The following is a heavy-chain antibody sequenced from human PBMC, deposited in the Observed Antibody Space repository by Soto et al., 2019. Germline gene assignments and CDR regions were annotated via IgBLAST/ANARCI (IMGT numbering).Heavy chain of an antibody. CDR1: GFTFSSYG. Sequence: GGSLRLSCAASGFTFSSYGMHWVRQAPGKGLEWVAVISYDGSNKYYADSVKGRFTISRDNSKNTLYLQMNSLRAEDTAVYYCANVVPFYYDSSGYYQDFDYWGQGTLVTVSS. D-gene: IGHD3-22*01. CDR2: ISYDGSNK. V-gene: IGHV3-30*18. CDR3: ANVVPFYYDSSGYYQDFDY. J-gene: IGHJ4*02.